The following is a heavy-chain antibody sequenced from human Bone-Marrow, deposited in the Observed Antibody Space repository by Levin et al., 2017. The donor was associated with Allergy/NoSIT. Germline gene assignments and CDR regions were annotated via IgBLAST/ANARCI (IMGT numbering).Heavy chain of an antibody. D-gene: IGHD3-10*01. J-gene: IGHJ5*02. CDR3: ARGRGGVIISWFDP. Sequence: LRLSCAVSGASINSDSYSWSWIRQPPGTALEWVGYIFRDGSTSYNPSLRSRATISLDTSRNVFFLRLSSVTAADTAFYFCARGRGGVIISWFDPWGQGTLVTVSS. V-gene: IGHV4-30-2*01. CDR1: GASINSDSYS. CDR2: IFRDGST.